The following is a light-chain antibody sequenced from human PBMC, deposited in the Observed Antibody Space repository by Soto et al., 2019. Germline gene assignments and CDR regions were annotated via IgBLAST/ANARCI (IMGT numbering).Light chain of an antibody. Sequence: EIVLTQSPGTLSVSPGERVTLSCRASQSVSSSYLAWYQQKPGQAPRLHMPRASNRATGIPDGFSGSASETDFNLTIRXLDPEDFAVYYCQQYGSSPYTFGQGTQL. CDR2: RAS. J-gene: IGKJ2*01. CDR1: QSVSSSY. CDR3: QQYGSSPYT. V-gene: IGKV3-20*01.